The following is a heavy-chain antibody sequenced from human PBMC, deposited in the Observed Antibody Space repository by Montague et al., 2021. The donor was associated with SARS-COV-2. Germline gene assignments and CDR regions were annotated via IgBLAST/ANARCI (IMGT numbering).Heavy chain of an antibody. CDR2: IYPGDSDT. CDR1: GYRFSSYW. D-gene: IGHD1-14*01. CDR3: ARRIHGTYYFDY. Sequence: QSGAAVKKPGESLKISCKGSGYRFSSYWIGWVRQMSGKGLEWMGIIYPGDSDTRYSPSFQGKVTISADKSITTAYLQWSSLKASDTAMYYCARRIHGTYYFDYWGQGTLVPVSS. J-gene: IGHJ4*02. V-gene: IGHV5-51*01.